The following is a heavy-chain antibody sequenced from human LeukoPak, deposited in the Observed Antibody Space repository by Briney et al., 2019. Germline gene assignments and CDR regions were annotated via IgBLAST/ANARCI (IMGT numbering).Heavy chain of an antibody. Sequence: SETLSLTCAVSGVSFDDYYWSWVRQPPGKGLEWIGEINHSGYANDSPSLKSRVTISIDTSRKQFSLNLRSVTVADTAVYYCTRMTTGHDYWGQGTLVTVSS. CDR3: TRMTTGHDY. J-gene: IGHJ4*02. CDR2: INHSGYA. CDR1: GVSFDDYY. D-gene: IGHD4-17*01. V-gene: IGHV4-34*01.